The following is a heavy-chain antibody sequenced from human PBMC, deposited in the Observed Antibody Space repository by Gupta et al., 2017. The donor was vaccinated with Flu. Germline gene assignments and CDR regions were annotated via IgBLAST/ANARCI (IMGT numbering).Heavy chain of an antibody. Sequence: YRMNWVRQAPGKGLEWVASIRSSTTYIYYADSVKGRFTISRDNAKSSLYLKMNSLRAEDTAVYYCARDLHEPKWELYGMDVWGQGTTVTVSS. J-gene: IGHJ6*02. CDR1: YR. CDR3: ARDLHEPKWELYGMDV. CDR2: IRSSTTYI. D-gene: IGHD1-7*01. V-gene: IGHV3-21*01.